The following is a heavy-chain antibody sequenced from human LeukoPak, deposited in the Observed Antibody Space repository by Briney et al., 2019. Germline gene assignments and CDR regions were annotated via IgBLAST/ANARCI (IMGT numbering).Heavy chain of an antibody. CDR1: GFTFSSYA. CDR2: ITGSGGNT. Sequence: GGSLRLSCAASGFTFSSYAMHWVRQAPGKGLEWVSVITGSGGNTYYADSVKGRFTISKDNSKNTVYLQMSSLRVDDTAVYYCAKAASSSWPSYYYGMDVWGQGTTVTVSS. J-gene: IGHJ6*02. CDR3: AKAASSSWPSYYYGMDV. D-gene: IGHD6-13*01. V-gene: IGHV3-23*01.